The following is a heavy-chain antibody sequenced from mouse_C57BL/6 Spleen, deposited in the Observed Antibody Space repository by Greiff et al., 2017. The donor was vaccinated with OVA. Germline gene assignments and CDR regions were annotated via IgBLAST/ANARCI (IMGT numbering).Heavy chain of an antibody. Sequence: QVQLQQSGPELVKPGASVKISCKASGYAFSSSWMNWVKQRPGKGLEWIGRISPGDGDTNYNGQFKGKATLTADKSSSTAYMQLSSLTSEDSAVYFCAREGGDYYGSSYDYFDYWGQGTTLTVSS. CDR2: ISPGDGDT. D-gene: IGHD1-1*01. CDR3: AREGGDYYGSSYDYFDY. J-gene: IGHJ2*01. CDR1: GYAFSSSW. V-gene: IGHV1-82*01.